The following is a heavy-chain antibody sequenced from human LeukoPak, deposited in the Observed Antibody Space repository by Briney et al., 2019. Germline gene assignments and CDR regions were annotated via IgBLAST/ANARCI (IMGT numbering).Heavy chain of an antibody. CDR3: AWGMDV. CDR2: IRHDGREK. J-gene: IGHJ6*02. V-gene: IGHV3-7*04. Sequence: PGGSLRLSCAASGFIFSSYWMTWVRQAPGKAPEWVANIRHDGREKYYVGSVKGRFIISRDNAKNSLYLQMNSLRLEDTAIYYRAWGMDVWGQGTTVTVSS. CDR1: GFIFSSYW.